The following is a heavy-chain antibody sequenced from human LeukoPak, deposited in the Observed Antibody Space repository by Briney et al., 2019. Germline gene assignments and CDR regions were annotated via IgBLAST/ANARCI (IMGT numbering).Heavy chain of an antibody. D-gene: IGHD3-10*01. J-gene: IGHJ5*02. CDR2: MNPNSGNT. CDR1: GYTFTSYD. CDR3: AGGDGERFHP. Sequence: ASVKVSCKASGYTFTSYDINWVRQATGQGLEWMGWMNPNSGNTGYTQKFQGKVTMTRTTSRSTTDMGLRRLRSEDTAVYYCAGGDGERFHPGGQGTRVTVSS. V-gene: IGHV1-8*01.